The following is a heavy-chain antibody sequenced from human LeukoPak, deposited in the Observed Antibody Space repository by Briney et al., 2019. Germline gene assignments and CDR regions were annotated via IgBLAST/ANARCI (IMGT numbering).Heavy chain of an antibody. D-gene: IGHD4-11*01. J-gene: IGHJ4*02. Sequence: ASVKVSCKASGYTFTSYDINWVRQAPGQGLEWMGWMNPNSGNTGYAQKFQGRVTMTRNTSISTAYMELSSLRSEDTAVYYCARGGDSEGYFDYWGQGTLVTVSS. CDR3: ARGGDSEGYFDY. CDR2: MNPNSGNT. V-gene: IGHV1-8*01. CDR1: GYTFTSYD.